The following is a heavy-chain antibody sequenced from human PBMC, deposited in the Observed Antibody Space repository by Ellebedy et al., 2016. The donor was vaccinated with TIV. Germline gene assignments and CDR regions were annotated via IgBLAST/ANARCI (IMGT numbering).Heavy chain of an antibody. CDR2: INQDGGEK. CDR3: ARLIGGTCQCAFDI. J-gene: IGHJ3*02. V-gene: IGHV3-7*01. CDR1: GFTISRHW. Sequence: PGGSLRLSCAASGFTISRHWMSWVRQGPGKGLEWVANINQDGGEKNYVDSVRGRFTISRANAKNSLYLQMNSLRAEDTAVYYCARLIGGTCQCAFDIWGQGTMVTVSS. D-gene: IGHD2-15*01.